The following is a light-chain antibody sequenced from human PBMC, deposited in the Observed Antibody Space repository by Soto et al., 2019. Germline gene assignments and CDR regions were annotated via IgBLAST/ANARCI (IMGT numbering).Light chain of an antibody. V-gene: IGKV3-20*01. J-gene: IGKJ2*01. CDR3: QHSYSSPT. CDR2: GAS. CDR1: QTVTRNY. Sequence: EIVLTQSLGTLSLSPGERAPLSCRASQTVTRNYLAWHQQKPGQTPRLLVYGASTRAAGVPARFSGSGSGTDFTLTISSLQPEDFATYYCQHSYSSPTFGQGTKVDIK.